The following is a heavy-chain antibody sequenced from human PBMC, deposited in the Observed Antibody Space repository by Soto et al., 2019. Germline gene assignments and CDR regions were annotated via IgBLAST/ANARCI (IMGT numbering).Heavy chain of an antibody. CDR2: IYYSGST. CDR1: GCSISSYY. D-gene: IGHD6-19*01. J-gene: IGHJ4*02. V-gene: IGHV4-59*01. CDR3: ARLEYSSGWYRFGY. Sequence: PSETLSLTCTVSGCSISSYYWSWIRQPPGKGLEWIGYIYYSGSTNYNPSLKSRVTISVDTSKNQFSLKLSSVTAADTAVYYCARLEYSSGWYRFGYWGQGTLVTVSS.